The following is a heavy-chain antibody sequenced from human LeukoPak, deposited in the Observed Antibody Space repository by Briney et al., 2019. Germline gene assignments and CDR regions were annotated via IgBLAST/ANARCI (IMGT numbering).Heavy chain of an antibody. Sequence: PGGSLRLSCAAAGFTFTNYLMRWVRHAPGKGLEWVANIRQDGSEKFYVDSVKGRFTISRDNDKSSLYLQMNSLRGEDTAVYFCARVGDYWELILWGQGTLVTVS. D-gene: IGHD2-15*01. V-gene: IGHV3-7*01. J-gene: IGHJ4*02. CDR1: GFTFTNYL. CDR2: IRQDGSEK. CDR3: ARVGDYWELIL.